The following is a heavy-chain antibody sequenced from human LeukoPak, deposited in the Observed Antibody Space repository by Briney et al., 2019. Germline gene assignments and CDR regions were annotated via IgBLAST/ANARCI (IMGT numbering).Heavy chain of an antibody. J-gene: IGHJ4*02. Sequence: ASLKVSCKASGYTFTSYYISWVRQAPGQGLEWMGWISAYNGNTKYVQKFQGRVTMTIDTSSTTAYVELRSLTSDDTAVYYCARVRDYFDSSDYSDYWGQGTLVTVSS. CDR2: ISAYNGNT. CDR1: GYTFTSYY. V-gene: IGHV1-18*04. D-gene: IGHD3-22*01. CDR3: ARVRDYFDSSDYSDY.